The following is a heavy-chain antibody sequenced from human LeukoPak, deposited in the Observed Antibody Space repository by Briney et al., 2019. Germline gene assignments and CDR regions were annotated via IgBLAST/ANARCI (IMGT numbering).Heavy chain of an antibody. CDR1: GGTFSSYA. CDR2: IIPIFGTA. V-gene: IGHV1-69*05. D-gene: IGHD3-9*01. J-gene: IGHJ4*02. Sequence: ASVKVSREASGGTFSSYAISWVRQAPGQGLEWMGRIIPIFGTANYAQKFQGRVTITTDESTSTAYMELSSLRSEDTAVYYCARASVNILTGYYTDYWGQGTLVTVSS. CDR3: ARASVNILTGYYTDY.